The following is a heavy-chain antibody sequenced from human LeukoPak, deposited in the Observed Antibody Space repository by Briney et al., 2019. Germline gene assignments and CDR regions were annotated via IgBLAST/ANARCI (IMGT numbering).Heavy chain of an antibody. CDR3: ARSPWVVAASDY. CDR2: IDPSGGST. Sequence: ASVKVSCKASGYTFTSYYMHWVRQAPGQGLEWMGIIDPSGGSTSYAQKFQGRVTMTRDTSTSTVYMELSSLRSEDTAVYYCARSPWVVAASDYWGQGTLVTVSS. J-gene: IGHJ4*02. CDR1: GYTFTSYY. D-gene: IGHD2-15*01. V-gene: IGHV1-46*01.